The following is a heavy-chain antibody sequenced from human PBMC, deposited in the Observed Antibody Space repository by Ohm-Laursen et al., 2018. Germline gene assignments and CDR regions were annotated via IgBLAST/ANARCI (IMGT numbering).Heavy chain of an antibody. D-gene: IGHD2-15*01. V-gene: IGHV3-30*18. CDR2: VSYDERYK. J-gene: IGHJ4*02. CDR1: GFTFNNFG. Sequence: SLRLSCTASGFTFNNFGMHWVRQAPGKGMEWVAVVSYDERYKNYVDSVKGRITVSRDNSKDTIYQQMNSLRNEDTAIYYCAKDVGVAFAYDSWGQGTLVTVSS. CDR3: AKDVGVAFAYDS.